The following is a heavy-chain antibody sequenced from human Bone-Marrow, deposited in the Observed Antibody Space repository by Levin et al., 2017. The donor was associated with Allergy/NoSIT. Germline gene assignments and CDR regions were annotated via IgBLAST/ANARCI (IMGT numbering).Heavy chain of an antibody. CDR1: GFTFSSYA. CDR3: AKDVTAAQRLGFDP. Sequence: GESLKISCAASGFTFSSYAMSWVRQAPGKGLEWVSAISGSGGSTYYADSVKGRFTISRDNSKNTLYLQMNSLRAEDTAVYYCAKDVTAAQRLGFDPWGQGTLVTVSS. J-gene: IGHJ5*02. D-gene: IGHD6-13*01. CDR2: ISGSGGST. V-gene: IGHV3-23*01.